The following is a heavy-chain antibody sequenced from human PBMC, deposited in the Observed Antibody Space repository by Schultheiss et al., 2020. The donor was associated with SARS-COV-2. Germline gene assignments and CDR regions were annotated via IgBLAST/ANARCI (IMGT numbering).Heavy chain of an antibody. CDR2: INHSGST. Sequence: SETLSLTCAVSGYSISSGYYWGWIRQPPGKGLEWIGEINHSGSTNYNPSLKSRVTISVDTSKNQFSLKLSSVTAADTAVYYCARGGWFDPWGQGTLVTVSS. CDR3: ARGGWFDP. V-gene: IGHV4-38-2*01. CDR1: GYSISSGYY. J-gene: IGHJ5*02.